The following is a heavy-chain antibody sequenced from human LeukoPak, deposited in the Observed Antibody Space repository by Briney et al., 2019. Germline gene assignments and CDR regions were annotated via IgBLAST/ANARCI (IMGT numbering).Heavy chain of an antibody. CDR3: ASQYYYDSSGYYDY. CDR1: GFSFNSDW. V-gene: IGHV3-53*01. CDR2: IYSGGST. D-gene: IGHD3-22*01. J-gene: IGHJ4*02. Sequence: PGGSLRLSCAASGFSFNSDWMDWVRQAPGKGLEWVSVIYSGGSTYYADSVKGRFTISRDNSKSTLYLQMNSLRAEDTAVYYCASQYYYDSSGYYDYWGQGTLVTVSS.